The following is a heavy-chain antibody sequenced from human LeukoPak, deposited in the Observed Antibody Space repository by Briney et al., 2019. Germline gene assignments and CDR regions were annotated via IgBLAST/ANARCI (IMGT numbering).Heavy chain of an antibody. CDR1: GYSISSGSYY. V-gene: IGHV4-61*02. Sequence: SETLSLTCAVSGYSISSGSYYWSWIRQPAGKGLEWIGRIYTSGSTNYNPSLKSRVTVSVDTSTNQFSLKLSSVTAADTAVYYCARDPDYSTDYYYYMDVWGKGTTVTVSS. D-gene: IGHD4-11*01. CDR2: IYTSGST. J-gene: IGHJ6*03. CDR3: ARDPDYSTDYYYYMDV.